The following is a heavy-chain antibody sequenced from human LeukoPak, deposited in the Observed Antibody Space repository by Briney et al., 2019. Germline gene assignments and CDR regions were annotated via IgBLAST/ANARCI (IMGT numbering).Heavy chain of an antibody. J-gene: IGHJ4*02. CDR1: GFTFSDHY. CDR3: TLDTGWYGLDY. Sequence: GGSLRLSCAASGFTFSDHYMDWVRQAPGKGLEWVGRIKSKTDGGTTDYAAPVKGRFTISRDDSKNTLYLQMNSLKTEDTAVYYCTLDTGWYGLDYWGQGTLVTVSS. V-gene: IGHV3-15*01. D-gene: IGHD6-19*01. CDR2: IKSKTDGGTT.